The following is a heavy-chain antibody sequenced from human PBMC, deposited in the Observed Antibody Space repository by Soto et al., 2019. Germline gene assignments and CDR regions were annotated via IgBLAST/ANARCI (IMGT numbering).Heavy chain of an antibody. J-gene: IGHJ4*02. CDR3: AKDMAYSSSLIGAIDY. Sequence: EVQLVESGGGLVQPGRSLRLSCAASGFTFDDYAMHWVRQAPGKGLEWGSGISWNSGSIGYADSVKGRFTISRDNDKNSLYLQMNSLRAEDTALYYCAKDMAYSSSLIGAIDYWGQGTLVTVSS. D-gene: IGHD6-6*01. V-gene: IGHV3-9*01. CDR2: ISWNSGSI. CDR1: GFTFDDYA.